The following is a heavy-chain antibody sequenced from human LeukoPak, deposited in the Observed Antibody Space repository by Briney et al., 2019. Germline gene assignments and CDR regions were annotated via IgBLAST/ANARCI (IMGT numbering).Heavy chain of an antibody. CDR3: ATTTFYYYYGMDV. V-gene: IGHV1-2*02. Sequence: ASVKVSCTASGYTFTGYYMHWVRQAPGQGLEWMGWINPNSGGTNYAQKFQGRVTMTRDTSISTAYMELSRLRSDDTAVYYCATTTFYYYYGMDVWGQGTTVTVSS. D-gene: IGHD2-2*01. CDR2: INPNSGGT. J-gene: IGHJ6*02. CDR1: GYTFTGYY.